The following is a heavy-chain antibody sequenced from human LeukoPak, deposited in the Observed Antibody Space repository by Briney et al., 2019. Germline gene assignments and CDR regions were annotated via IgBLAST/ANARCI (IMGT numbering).Heavy chain of an antibody. CDR2: ISTFNSYI. CDR1: GFTFSSYS. D-gene: IGHD6-13*01. Sequence: GGSLRLSCAASGFTFSSYSMNWVRQAPGKGLEWVSSISTFNSYIYYADSVKGRFTISRDNSKNTLYLQMNSLRAEDTAVYYCAKDEAYSSSWYNHYYYYYMDVWGKGTTVTISS. J-gene: IGHJ6*03. CDR3: AKDEAYSSSWYNHYYYYYMDV. V-gene: IGHV3-21*04.